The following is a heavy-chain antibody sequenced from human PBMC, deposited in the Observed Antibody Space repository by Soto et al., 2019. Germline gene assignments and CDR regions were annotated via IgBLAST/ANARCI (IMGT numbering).Heavy chain of an antibody. V-gene: IGHV4-31*03. J-gene: IGHJ4*02. D-gene: IGHD3-22*01. CDR2: IYYSGST. CDR1: GGSISSGGYY. Sequence: QVQLQESGPGLVEPSQTLSLTCTVSGGSISSGGYYWSWIRQHPGKGLEWIGYIYYSGSTYYNPSLKSRVTISVDTSKNQFSLKLSSVTAADTAVYYCARVHYYDGSGLYYFDYWGQGTLVTVSS. CDR3: ARVHYYDGSGLYYFDY.